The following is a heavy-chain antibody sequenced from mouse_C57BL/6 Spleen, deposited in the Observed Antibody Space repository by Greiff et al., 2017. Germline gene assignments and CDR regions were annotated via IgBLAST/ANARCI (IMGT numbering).Heavy chain of an antibody. V-gene: IGHV1-80*01. J-gene: IGHJ3*01. CDR3: ARSFYDYEGVWFAY. CDR1: GYAFSSYW. CDR2: IYPGDGDT. Sequence: VQLQQSGAELVKPGASVKISCKASGYAFSSYWMNWVKQRPGKGLEWIGQIYPGDGDTNYNGKFKGKATLTADKSSSTAYMQLSSLTSEDSAVYFCARSFYDYEGVWFAYWGQGTLVTVSA. D-gene: IGHD2-4*01.